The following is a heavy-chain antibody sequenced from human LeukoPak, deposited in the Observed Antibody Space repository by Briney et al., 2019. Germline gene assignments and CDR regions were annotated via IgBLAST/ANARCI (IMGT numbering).Heavy chain of an antibody. CDR1: GGSVNSGSYF. V-gene: IGHV3-23*01. CDR2: ISGSGGST. Sequence: ETLSLTCTVSGGSVNSGSYFWSWVRQAPGKGLEWVSAISGSGGSTYYADSVKGRFTISRDNSKNTLYLQMNSLRAEDTAVYYCAKGRRGITIFDYGMDVWGQGTTVTVSS. J-gene: IGHJ6*02. CDR3: AKGRRGITIFDYGMDV. D-gene: IGHD3-3*01.